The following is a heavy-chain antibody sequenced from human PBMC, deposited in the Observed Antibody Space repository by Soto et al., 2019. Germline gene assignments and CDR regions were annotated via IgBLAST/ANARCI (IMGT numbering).Heavy chain of an antibody. V-gene: IGHV1-2*02. CDR1: GYTFTGYY. D-gene: IGHD3-3*01. J-gene: IGHJ4*02. CDR2: INPNSGGT. Sequence: ASVKVSCTASGYTFTGYYMHWVRQAPGQGLEWMGWINPNSGGTNYAQKFQGRVTMTRDTSISTAYMELSRLRSDDTAVYYCARAYYDFWRTIDYWGQGTLVTVSS. CDR3: ARAYYDFWRTIDY.